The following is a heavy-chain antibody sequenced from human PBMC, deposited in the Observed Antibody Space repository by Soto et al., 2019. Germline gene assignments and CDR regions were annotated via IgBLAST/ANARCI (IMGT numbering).Heavy chain of an antibody. Sequence: SETLSLTCTVSGGSISSYYWSWIRQPPGKGLEWIGYIYYSGSTNYNPSLKSRVTISVDTSKNQFSLKLSSVTAADTAVYYCARDSHGFDYWGQGTLVTVSS. CDR2: IYYSGST. CDR3: ARDSHGFDY. V-gene: IGHV4-59*01. J-gene: IGHJ4*02. CDR1: GGSISSYY.